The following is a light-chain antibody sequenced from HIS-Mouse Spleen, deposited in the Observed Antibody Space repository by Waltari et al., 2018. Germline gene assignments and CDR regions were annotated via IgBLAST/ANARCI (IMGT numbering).Light chain of an antibody. V-gene: IGLV2-23*03. CDR3: CSYAGSSTFGV. CDR1: SRDGGIYNL. Sequence: QSALTQPASVSGSPGQSITISCTGTSRDGGIYNLVAWYQQHPGKAPKLMIYEGSKRPSGVSNRFSGSKSGNTASLTISGLQAEDEADYYCCSYAGSSTFGVFGGGTKLTVL. CDR2: EGS. J-gene: IGLJ3*02.